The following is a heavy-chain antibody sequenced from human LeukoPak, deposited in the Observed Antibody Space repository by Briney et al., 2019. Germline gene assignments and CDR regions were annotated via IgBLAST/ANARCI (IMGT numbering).Heavy chain of an antibody. CDR3: VTKEPSTSGWSY. V-gene: IGHV3-7*01. D-gene: IGHD6-19*01. CDR2: TREDGSEK. J-gene: IGHJ4*02. CDR1: GFTFSTYW. Sequence: GGSLRLSCTASGFTFSTYWMSWVRQAPGKGLEWVANTREDGSEKNYVDSVKGRFTISRDNAENSVYLQMNDLRAEDTGVYYCVTKEPSTSGWSYWGQGTLVTVSS.